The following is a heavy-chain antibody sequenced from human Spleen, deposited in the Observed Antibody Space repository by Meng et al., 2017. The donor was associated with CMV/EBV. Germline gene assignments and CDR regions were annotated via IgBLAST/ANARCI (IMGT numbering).Heavy chain of an antibody. J-gene: IGHJ5*02. CDR1: GYTFTGYY. CDR3: ARVVDSVGWFDP. V-gene: IGHV1-2*02. Sequence: ASVKVSCKASGYTFTGYYMHWVRQAPGQGLEWMGWINPNSGGTNYAQKFQGRVTMTRDTSISTAYMELSRLRSDDTVVYYCARVVDSVGWFDPWGQGTLVTVSS. CDR2: INPNSGGT. D-gene: IGHD2-2*03.